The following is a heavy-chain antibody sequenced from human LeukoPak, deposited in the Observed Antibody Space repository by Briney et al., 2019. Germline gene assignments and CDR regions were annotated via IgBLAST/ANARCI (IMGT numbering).Heavy chain of an antibody. CDR2: IWYDGNNK. D-gene: IGHD2-15*01. CDR3: ARDFVVERGRYFDY. J-gene: IGHJ4*02. Sequence: GRSLRLSCATSGFTFSSYGMHWVRQAPGKGLEWVAVIWYDGNNKYYTGSVKGRFTISRDNSKNTLDLQMNSLRAEDTAVYYCARDFVVERGRYFDYWGQGTLVTVSS. V-gene: IGHV3-33*01. CDR1: GFTFSSYG.